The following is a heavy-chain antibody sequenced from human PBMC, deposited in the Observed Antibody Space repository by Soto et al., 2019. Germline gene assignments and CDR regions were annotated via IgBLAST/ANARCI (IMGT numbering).Heavy chain of an antibody. V-gene: IGHV1-2*02. D-gene: IGHD6-13*01. CDR1: GYTFTGYY. CDR2: INPNSGVT. Sequence: ASVKVSCKASGYTFTGYYMHWVRQAPGQGLEWMGWINPNSGVTNYAQKFQGRVTMTRDTSFSTAYMELSRLTSDDTAVYYCAREAVASGYFDYWGLGTLVTVSS. CDR3: AREAVASGYFDY. J-gene: IGHJ4*01.